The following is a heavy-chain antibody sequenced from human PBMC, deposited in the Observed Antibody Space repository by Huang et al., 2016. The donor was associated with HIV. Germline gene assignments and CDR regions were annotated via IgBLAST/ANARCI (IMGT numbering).Heavy chain of an antibody. CDR2: INSDGSSP. V-gene: IGHV3-74*01. CDR1: GFAFSSYW. Sequence: EVQLVESGGGLVQPGGSLRLSCAASGFAFSSYWMHWVRQAPGKGLVWVSGINSDGSSPGYADSVKGRFTISGDNAKNTLYLQMNSLRADDTAVYYCVRDPRIQSWLNYFDYWGQGTLVSVSS. CDR3: VRDPRIQSWLNYFDY. J-gene: IGHJ4*02. D-gene: IGHD3-22*01.